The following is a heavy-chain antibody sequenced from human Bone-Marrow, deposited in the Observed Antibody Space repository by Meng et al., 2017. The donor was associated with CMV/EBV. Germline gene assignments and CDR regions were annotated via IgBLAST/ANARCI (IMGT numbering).Heavy chain of an antibody. CDR3: ARGPRVGYCSSTSCYYYYYGMDV. CDR2: IYYSGST. J-gene: IGHJ6*02. Sequence: SETLSLTCTVSGGSISSSSYYWGWIRQPPGKGLEWIGSIYYSGSTYYNPSLKSRVTISVDTSKNQFSLKLSSVTAADTAVYYCARGPRVGYCSSTSCYYYYYGMDVWGQGTTVTVSS. CDR1: GGSISSSSYY. D-gene: IGHD2-2*01. V-gene: IGHV4-39*07.